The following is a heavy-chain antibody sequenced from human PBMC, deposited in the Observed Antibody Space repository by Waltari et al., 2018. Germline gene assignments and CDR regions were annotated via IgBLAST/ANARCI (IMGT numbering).Heavy chain of an antibody. D-gene: IGHD1-26*01. V-gene: IGHV4-39*07. CDR2: IYYSGST. CDR3: ARVDRRLVREVNPFDY. Sequence: QLQLQESGPGLVKPSETLSLTCTVSGGSISSSSYYWGWIRQPPGKGLEWIGSIYYSGSTFCHPVPKRRVNISVDTSKNPFSLKLGSGTAGEPAVEYCARVDRRLVREVNPFDYWGQGTLVTVSS. CDR1: GGSISSSSYY. J-gene: IGHJ4*02.